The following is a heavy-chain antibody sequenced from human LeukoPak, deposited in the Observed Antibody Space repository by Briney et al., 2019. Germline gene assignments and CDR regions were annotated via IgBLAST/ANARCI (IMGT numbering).Heavy chain of an antibody. Sequence: SVRVSCKASGGTFSSYAISWVRQAPGQGLEWMGGIIPIFGTANYAQKFQGRVTITTDESTSTAYMELSSLRSEDTAVYYCARVSYYDSSGCFDYWGQGTLVTVSS. D-gene: IGHD3-22*01. CDR1: GGTFSSYA. V-gene: IGHV1-69*05. CDR2: IIPIFGTA. CDR3: ARVSYYDSSGCFDY. J-gene: IGHJ4*02.